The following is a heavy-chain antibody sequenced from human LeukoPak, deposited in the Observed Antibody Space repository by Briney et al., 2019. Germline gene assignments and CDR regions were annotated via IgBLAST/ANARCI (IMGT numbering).Heavy chain of an antibody. CDR2: INPSGGST. CDR1: GYTFTSYY. CDR3: ARQAQRYYFDY. Sequence: GASVKVSCKASGYTFTSYYMHWVRQAPGQGLEWMGIINPSGGSTSYAQKFQGRVTMTRDMSTSTVYMELSSLRSEDTAVYYCARQAQRYYFDYWGQGTLVTVSS. V-gene: IGHV1-46*01. J-gene: IGHJ4*02. D-gene: IGHD7-27*01.